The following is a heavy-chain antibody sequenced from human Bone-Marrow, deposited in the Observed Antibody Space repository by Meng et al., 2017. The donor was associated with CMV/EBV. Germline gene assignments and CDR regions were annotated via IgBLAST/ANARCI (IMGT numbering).Heavy chain of an antibody. V-gene: IGHV1-69*04. Sequence: KVSCKASGGTFSSYTISWVRQAPGQGLEWMGRIIPILGIANYAQKFQGRVTITADKSTSTAYMELSSLRSEDTAVYYCARDLPLTFDWNAPPFDAFDIWGQGTMVTVSS. D-gene: IGHD1-1*01. J-gene: IGHJ3*02. CDR2: IIPILGIA. CDR1: GGTFSSYT. CDR3: ARDLPLTFDWNAPPFDAFDI.